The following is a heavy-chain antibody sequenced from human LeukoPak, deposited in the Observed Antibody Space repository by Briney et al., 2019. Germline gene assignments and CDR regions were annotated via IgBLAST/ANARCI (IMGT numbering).Heavy chain of an antibody. CDR3: ARTYDSSGYYAHYFDY. D-gene: IGHD3-22*01. J-gene: IGHJ4*02. CDR1: GDSISRYY. CDR2: IFYSGST. V-gene: IGHV4-59*12. Sequence: SDTLSLTCTVSGDSISRYYWSWIWQPPGKGLEWIGHIFYSGSTSYKPSLKSRVTISVDTSKNQFSLKLSSVTAADTAVYYCARTYDSSGYYAHYFDYWGQGTLVTVSS.